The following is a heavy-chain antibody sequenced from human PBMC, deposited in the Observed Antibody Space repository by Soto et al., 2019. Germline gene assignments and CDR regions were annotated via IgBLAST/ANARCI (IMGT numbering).Heavy chain of an antibody. CDR2: YNRICGTA. CDR3: ASEPGIAAAGDLYYDYGMDV. Sequence: GSGKSSGCTFSSYAMRWVRRVSGGGLERMGGYNRICGTANYAQKFQGRVTITADNSTSTAYMELSSLRSEDTAVYYCASEPGIAAAGDLYYDYGMDVWGQGTTVTASS. V-gene: IGHV1-69*06. CDR1: GCTFSSYA. D-gene: IGHD6-13*01. J-gene: IGHJ6*02.